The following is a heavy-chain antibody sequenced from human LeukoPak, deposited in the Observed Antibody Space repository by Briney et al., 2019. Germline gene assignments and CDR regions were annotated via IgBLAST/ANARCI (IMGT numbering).Heavy chain of an antibody. J-gene: IGHJ4*02. CDR3: ANGAYGEYDY. D-gene: IGHD4-17*01. Sequence: GGSLRLSCAASGLTFSSYAMSWVRQAPGKGLEWVSAISSSGGSTYYADSVKGRFTISRDNSKNTLYMQMNSLRAEDTAVYYCANGAYGEYDYWGQGTLVTVSS. CDR1: GLTFSSYA. CDR2: ISSSGGST. V-gene: IGHV3-23*01.